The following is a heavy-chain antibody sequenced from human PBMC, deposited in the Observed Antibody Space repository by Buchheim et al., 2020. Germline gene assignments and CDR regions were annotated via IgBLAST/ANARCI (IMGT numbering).Heavy chain of an antibody. D-gene: IGHD3-22*01. V-gene: IGHV4-31*03. CDR3: ARGATNIYYDSSGYYFGELDY. CDR2: IYYSGST. J-gene: IGHJ4*02. CDR1: GGSISSGGYY. Sequence: QVQLQESGPGLVKPSQTLSLTCTVSGGSISSGGYYWSWIRQHPGKGLEWIGYIYYSGSTYYNPSLKSRVTISVDTSKNQFSLKLSSVTAADTAVYYCARGATNIYYDSSGYYFGELDYWGQGTL.